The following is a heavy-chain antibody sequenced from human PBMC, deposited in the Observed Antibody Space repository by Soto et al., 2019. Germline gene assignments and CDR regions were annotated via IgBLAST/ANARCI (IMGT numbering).Heavy chain of an antibody. Sequence: SETLSLTCTVSGGSISSSSYYWGWIRQPPGKGLEWIGSIYYSGSTYYNPSLKSRVTISVDTSKNQFSLKLSSVTAADTAVYYCAKDVLMYYFDSSAYYGALHVWGQGTMVTVSS. V-gene: IGHV4-39*02. CDR2: IYYSGST. CDR1: GGSISSSSYY. J-gene: IGHJ3*01. CDR3: AKDVLMYYFDSSAYYGALHV. D-gene: IGHD3-22*01.